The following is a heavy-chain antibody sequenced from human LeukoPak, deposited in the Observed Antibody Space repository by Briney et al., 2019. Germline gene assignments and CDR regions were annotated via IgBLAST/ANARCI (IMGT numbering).Heavy chain of an antibody. Sequence: GASVKVSCKASGGTFSSYAISWVRQAPGQGLEWMGGIIPIFGTANYAQKFQGRVTMTRDMSTSTVYMELSSLRPEDTAVYYCARGSSSVYFQHWGQGTLVTVSS. J-gene: IGHJ1*01. CDR1: GGTFSSYA. D-gene: IGHD6-6*01. V-gene: IGHV1-69*05. CDR2: IIPIFGTA. CDR3: ARGSSSVYFQH.